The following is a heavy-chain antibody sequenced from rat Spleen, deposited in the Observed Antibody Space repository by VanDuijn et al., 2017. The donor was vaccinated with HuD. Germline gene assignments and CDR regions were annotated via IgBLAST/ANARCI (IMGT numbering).Heavy chain of an antibody. J-gene: IGHJ2*01. CDR1: GFSLTSFN. V-gene: IGHV2-41*01. Sequence: QVQLKESGPGLVQPSQTLSLTCTVAGFSLTSFNVHWVRQPPGKGLEWMGVIWNTGGTRYNSALKSRLCINKDTSKSQVFLKMNSLQTEDTATYFCAKDWSYNSGFDYWGQGVMVTVSS. CDR3: AKDWSYNSGFDY. D-gene: IGHD4-3*01. CDR2: IWNTGGT.